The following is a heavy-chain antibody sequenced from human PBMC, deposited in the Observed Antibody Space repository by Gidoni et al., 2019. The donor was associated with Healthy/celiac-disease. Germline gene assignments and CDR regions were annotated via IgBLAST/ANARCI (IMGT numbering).Heavy chain of an antibody. Sequence: QVQLVESGGGVVQPGRSLRLSCAASGFTFSSYGMHWVRQAPGQGLEWVAVIWYDGSNKYYADSVKGRFTISRDNSKNTLYLQMNSLRAEDTAVYYCARDTPKGGFDYWGQGTLVTVSS. CDR3: ARDTPKGGFDY. CDR1: GFTFSSYG. CDR2: IWYDGSNK. V-gene: IGHV3-33*01. J-gene: IGHJ4*02.